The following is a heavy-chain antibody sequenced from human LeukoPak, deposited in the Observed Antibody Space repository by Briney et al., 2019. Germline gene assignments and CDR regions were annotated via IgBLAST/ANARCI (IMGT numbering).Heavy chain of an antibody. CDR3: ARVEGSSGWYLLGY. CDR2: IYTSGST. D-gene: IGHD6-19*01. V-gene: IGHV4-61*02. Sequence: SETLSLTCTVSGGSISSGSYYWSWIRQPAGKGLEWIGRIYTSGSTNYNPSLKSRVTISVDTSKNQFSLKLSSVTAADTAVYYCARVEGSSGWYLLGYWGQGTLVTVSS. CDR1: GGSISSGSYY. J-gene: IGHJ4*02.